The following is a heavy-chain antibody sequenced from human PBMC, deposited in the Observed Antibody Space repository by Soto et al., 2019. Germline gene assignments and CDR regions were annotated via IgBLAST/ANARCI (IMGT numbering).Heavy chain of an antibody. Sequence: HAPGQGLEWMGGIIPIFGTANYAQKFQGRVTITADESTSTAYMELSSLRSEDTAVYYCARNPGGGNPFDIWGQGTMVTVSS. V-gene: IGHV1-69*01. CDR3: ARNPGGGNPFDI. D-gene: IGHD2-15*01. CDR2: IIPIFGTA. J-gene: IGHJ3*02.